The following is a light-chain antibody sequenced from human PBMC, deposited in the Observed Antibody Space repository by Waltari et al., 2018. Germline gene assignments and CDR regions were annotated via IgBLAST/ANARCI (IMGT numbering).Light chain of an antibody. J-gene: IGLJ2*01. CDR1: SSDVGGYKY. CDR2: DAI. V-gene: IGLV2-14*03. Sequence: QSALTQPDSVSGSPGQSITISCTGTSSDVGGYKYVSWYQQYPGKAPKVIIYDAINRPSGVSNRFSGSKSGNSASLTISGLQAEDEADYYCGLFISSTTGIFGGGTRLTVL. CDR3: GLFISSTTGI.